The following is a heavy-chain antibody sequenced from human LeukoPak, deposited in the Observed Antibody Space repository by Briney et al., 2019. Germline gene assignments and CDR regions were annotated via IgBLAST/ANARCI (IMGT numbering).Heavy chain of an antibody. V-gene: IGHV3-13*01. D-gene: IGHD5-18*01. CDR2: IGTAGDT. CDR1: GFTFSSYD. CDR3: ARDLIRIQLWQNWFDP. J-gene: IGHJ5*02. Sequence: GGSLRLSCAASGFTFSSYDMHWVRHATGKGLEWVSAIGTAGDTYYPGSVKGRFTISRENAKNSLYLQMNSLRAEDTAVYYCARDLIRIQLWQNWFDPWGQGTLVTVSS.